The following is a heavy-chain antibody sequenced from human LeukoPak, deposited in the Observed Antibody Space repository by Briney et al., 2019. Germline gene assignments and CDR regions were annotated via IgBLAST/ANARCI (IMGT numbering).Heavy chain of an antibody. CDR1: GFTFSSYA. CDR2: ISYDGSNK. V-gene: IGHV3-30*04. J-gene: IGHJ4*02. Sequence: GGSLRLSCAASGFTFSSYAMHWVRQAPGKGLEWVAVISYDGSNKYYADSVKGRFTISRDNSKNTLYLQMNSLRAEDTAVYYCARGEREWFGFLRNYYFEYWGQGTLVTVSS. CDR3: ARGEREWFGFLRNYYFEY. D-gene: IGHD3-10*01.